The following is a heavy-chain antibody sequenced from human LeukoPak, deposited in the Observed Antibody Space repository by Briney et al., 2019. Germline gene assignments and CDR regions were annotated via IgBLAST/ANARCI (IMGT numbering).Heavy chain of an antibody. Sequence: PGGSLRLSCAASGFTFSNYWMHWVRQAPGRGLVWVSRINSDGLITNYADSVKGRFTVSRDNPKNTLNLQMNSLRVEDTAVYYCVREGGGSFLDSFDIWGQGKLVTVSS. CDR2: INSDGLIT. V-gene: IGHV3-74*01. D-gene: IGHD2-15*01. J-gene: IGHJ3*02. CDR3: VREGGGSFLDSFDI. CDR1: GFTFSNYW.